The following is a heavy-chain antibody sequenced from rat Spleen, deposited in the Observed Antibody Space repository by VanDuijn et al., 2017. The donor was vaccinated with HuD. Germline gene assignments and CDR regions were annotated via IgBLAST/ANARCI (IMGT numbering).Heavy chain of an antibody. CDR3: ARSETTRVVDY. Sequence: EVQLVESGGGLVQPGRSLKLSCAASGFTFSNYYMAWVRQAPKKGLEWVATISTSGSRTYYPDSVKGRFTISRDNAKSSLYLQMNSLKSEDTATYYCARSETTRVVDYWGQGVMVTVSS. D-gene: IGHD1-4*01. CDR2: ISTSGSRT. CDR1: GFTFSNYY. J-gene: IGHJ2*01. V-gene: IGHV5-25*01.